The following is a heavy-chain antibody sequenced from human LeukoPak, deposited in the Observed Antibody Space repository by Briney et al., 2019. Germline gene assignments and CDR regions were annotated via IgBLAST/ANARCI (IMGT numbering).Heavy chain of an antibody. J-gene: IGHJ4*01. CDR1: GYSSTNYW. CDR3: SRRNHLGAAADHFEY. V-gene: IGHV5-51*01. Sequence: GASLKISSKGSGYSSTNYWIGWWRQMREKGLEWMGFIYPGDSDTSTSPSSHGKVTISAEKSISTAYLQWSILNVSAAAMSYCSRRNHLGAAADHFEYWGARTLVT. CDR2: IYPGDSDT. D-gene: IGHD6-13*01.